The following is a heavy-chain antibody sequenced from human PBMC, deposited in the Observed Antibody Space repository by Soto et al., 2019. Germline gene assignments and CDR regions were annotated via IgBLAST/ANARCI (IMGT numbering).Heavy chain of an antibody. V-gene: IGHV3-23*01. D-gene: IGHD3-9*01. J-gene: IGHJ4*02. Sequence: EVQLLESGGGLVQPGESLRLSCAASGFTFSSYAMSWVRQAPGKGLEWVSAISGSGGSTYYADSVKGRFTISRDNSKNTLYPQMNSLRAEDTAVYYCAKRIAGRNFDWLVNFDYWGQGTLVTVSS. CDR3: AKRIAGRNFDWLVNFDY. CDR2: ISGSGGST. CDR1: GFTFSSYA.